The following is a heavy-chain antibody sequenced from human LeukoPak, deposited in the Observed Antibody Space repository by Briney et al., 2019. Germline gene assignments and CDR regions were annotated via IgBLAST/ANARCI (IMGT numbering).Heavy chain of an antibody. CDR3: ARDPSSGWYLKGWFDP. V-gene: IGHV3-30*03. CDR2: ISYDGSNK. J-gene: IGHJ5*02. D-gene: IGHD6-19*01. Sequence: GGSLRLSCAASGFTFSSYGMHWVRQAPGKGLEWVAVISYDGSNKYYADSVKGRFTLSRHNPKNSLYLQMNSLRAEDTAVYYCARDPSSGWYLKGWFDPWGEGTLVTVSS. CDR1: GFTFSSYG.